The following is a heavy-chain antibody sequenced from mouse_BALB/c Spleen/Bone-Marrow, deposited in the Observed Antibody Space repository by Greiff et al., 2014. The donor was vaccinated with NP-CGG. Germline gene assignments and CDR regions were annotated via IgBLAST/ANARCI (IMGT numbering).Heavy chain of an antibody. J-gene: IGHJ4*01. CDR2: ILPGSDTS. D-gene: IGHD2-1*01. CDR1: GHTFSSYW. CDR3: ARGLYGNYGE. V-gene: IGHV1-9*01. Sequence: QVQLQQPGAELMKPGASVKISCKATGHTFSSYWIEWVKQRPGHGLEWIGEILPGSDTSNYNEKFKGKATFTADTSSNTAHMQLSSLTSEDSAVYYCARGLYGNYGEWGQGTSVTVFS.